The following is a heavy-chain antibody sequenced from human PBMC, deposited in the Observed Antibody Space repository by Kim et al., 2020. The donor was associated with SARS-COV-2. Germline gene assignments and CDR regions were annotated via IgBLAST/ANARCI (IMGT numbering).Heavy chain of an antibody. CDR2: ISSSSSYI. Sequence: GGSLRLSCAASGFTFSSYSMNWVRQAPGKGLEWVSSISSSSSYIYYADSVKGRFTISRDNAKNSLYLQMNSLRAEDTAVYYCARTVLINYDFWSGYYNDPGYWGRGTLVNVAS. D-gene: IGHD3-3*01. V-gene: IGHV3-21*01. CDR3: ARTVLINYDFWSGYYNDPGY. J-gene: IGHJ4*02. CDR1: GFTFSSYS.